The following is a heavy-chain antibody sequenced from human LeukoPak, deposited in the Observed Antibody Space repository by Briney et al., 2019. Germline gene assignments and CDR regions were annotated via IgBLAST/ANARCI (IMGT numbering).Heavy chain of an antibody. CDR3: ARITLFGVVIG. CDR1: GGSISSGSYY. V-gene: IGHV4-39*01. D-gene: IGHD3-3*01. CDR2: IYYSGST. Sequence: SQTLSLTCSVSGGSISSGSYYWGWIRQPPGKGLEWIGSIYYSGSTYHNPSLKSRVTISVDTSKNQFSLKLRSVTAADTAVYYCARITLFGVVIGWGQGILVTVSS. J-gene: IGHJ4*02.